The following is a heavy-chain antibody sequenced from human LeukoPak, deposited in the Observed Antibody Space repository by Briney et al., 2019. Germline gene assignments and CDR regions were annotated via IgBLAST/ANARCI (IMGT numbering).Heavy chain of an antibody. CDR3: ARDIYSGYDYSGWYFDY. Sequence: GGSLRLSCAASGFTFSSYAMSWVRQAPGKGLEWVSAISGSGGSTYYADSVKGRFTISRDNSKNTLYLQMNSLRAEDTAVYFCARDIYSGYDYSGWYFDYWGQGTLVTVSS. V-gene: IGHV3-23*01. J-gene: IGHJ4*02. CDR2: ISGSGGST. D-gene: IGHD5-12*01. CDR1: GFTFSSYA.